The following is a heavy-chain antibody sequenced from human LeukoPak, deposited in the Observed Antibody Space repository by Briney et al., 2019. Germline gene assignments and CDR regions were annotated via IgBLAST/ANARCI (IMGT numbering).Heavy chain of an antibody. D-gene: IGHD2-2*01. CDR1: GYTFTSYY. CDR2: INPSGGST. Sequence: ASVKVSCKASGYTFTSYYMHWVRQAPGQGLEWMGIINPSGGSTSYAQKFQGRVTMTRDMSTSTVYMELSSLRSEDTAVYYCARDPVVVVPAVYYYYYMDVWGKGTTVTVSS. CDR3: ARDPVVVVPAVYYYYYMDV. J-gene: IGHJ6*03. V-gene: IGHV1-46*01.